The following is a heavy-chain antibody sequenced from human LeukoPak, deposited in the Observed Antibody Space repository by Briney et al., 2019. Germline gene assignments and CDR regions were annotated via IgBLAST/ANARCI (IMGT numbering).Heavy chain of an antibody. CDR2: IYYSGST. J-gene: IGHJ4*02. D-gene: IGHD4-17*01. CDR1: GGSISSYY. CDR3: ARDVSGYGDQDY. Sequence: SETLSLTCTVSGGSISSYYWSWIRQPPGKGLEWIGYIYYSGSTNYNPSLKSRVTISVDTSKNQFSLKLSSVTAADTAVYYCARDVSGYGDQDYWGQGTLVTVSS. V-gene: IGHV4-59*01.